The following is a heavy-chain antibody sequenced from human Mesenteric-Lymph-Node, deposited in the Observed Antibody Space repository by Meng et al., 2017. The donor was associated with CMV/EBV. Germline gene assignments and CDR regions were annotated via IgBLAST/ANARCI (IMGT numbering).Heavy chain of an antibody. CDR1: GFTFSSYA. CDR3: ARDSPTPDIVVVPAAQADAFDI. D-gene: IGHD2-2*01. CDR2: ISYDRSNK. Sequence: LSLTCAASGFTFSSYAMHWVRQAPGNGLEWVAVISYDRSNKYYADSVKGRFTISRDNSKNTLYLQMNSLRAEDTAVYYCARDSPTPDIVVVPAAQADAFDIWGQGTMVTVSS. J-gene: IGHJ3*02. V-gene: IGHV3-30-3*01.